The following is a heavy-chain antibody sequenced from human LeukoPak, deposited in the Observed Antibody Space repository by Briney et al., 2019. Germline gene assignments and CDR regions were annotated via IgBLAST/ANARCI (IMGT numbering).Heavy chain of an antibody. CDR1: GYTFAGYY. CDR2: FDPEDGET. V-gene: IGHV1-24*01. J-gene: IGHJ4*02. Sequence: GASVKVSCKASGYTFAGYYMHWVRQAPGKGLEWMGGFDPEDGETIYAQKFQGRVTMTEDTSTDTAYMELSSLRSEDTAVYYCATADGYSYGFALDYWGQGTLVTVSS. D-gene: IGHD5-18*01. CDR3: ATADGYSYGFALDY.